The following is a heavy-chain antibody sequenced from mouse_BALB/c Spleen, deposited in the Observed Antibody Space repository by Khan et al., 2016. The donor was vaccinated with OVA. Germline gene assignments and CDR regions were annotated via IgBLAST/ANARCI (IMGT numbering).Heavy chain of an antibody. CDR2: ISYSGST. CDR1: GYSITSNYA. D-gene: IGHD1-1*01. CDR3: ARGKYYGYALDY. J-gene: IGHJ4*01. V-gene: IGHV3-2*02. Sequence: EVQLQESGPGLVKPSQSLSLTCTVNGYSITSNYAWNWIRQFPGNKLEWMGYISYSGSTNYNPSLKSRLSITRDTSKNQFFLLLHSVTTEDSATYYGARGKYYGYALDYWGQGTSVTVSS.